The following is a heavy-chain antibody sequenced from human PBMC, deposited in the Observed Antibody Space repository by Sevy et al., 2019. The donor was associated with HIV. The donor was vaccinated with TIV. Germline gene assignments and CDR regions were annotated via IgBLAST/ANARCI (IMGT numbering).Heavy chain of an antibody. Sequence: GGSLRLSCAASGFTFSAYNMIWIRRAPGKGLEWVSTISSSSDYKYYADSMKGRFTISRDNAKNSLSLQMDSLRAEDTAVYYCARSIGERPLRFLECLLPGDYWGQGTLVTVSS. CDR2: ISSSSDYK. V-gene: IGHV3-21*01. CDR3: ARSIGERPLRFLECLLPGDY. CDR1: GFTFSAYN. D-gene: IGHD3-3*01. J-gene: IGHJ4*02.